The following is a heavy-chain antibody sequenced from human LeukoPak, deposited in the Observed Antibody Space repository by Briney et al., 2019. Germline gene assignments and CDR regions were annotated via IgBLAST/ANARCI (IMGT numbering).Heavy chain of an antibody. CDR2: LHRSGST. J-gene: IGHJ4*02. V-gene: IGHV4-38-2*02. D-gene: IGHD2/OR15-2a*01. CDR3: ARDVDGSTTYTPYYFDS. CDR1: TYSIINTYH. Sequence: SETLSLTCSVSTYSIINTYHWAWVRQPPGKGLEWIGSLHRSGSTYYEPSLRSRVIISVDTSNNQLSLRLTSVTAADTAVYYCARDVDGSTTYTPYYFDSWGRGTLVTVSS.